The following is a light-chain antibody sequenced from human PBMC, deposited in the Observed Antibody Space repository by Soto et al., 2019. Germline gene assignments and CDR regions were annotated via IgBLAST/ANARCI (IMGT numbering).Light chain of an antibody. CDR3: QQYNSYLWT. V-gene: IGKV1-5*01. CDR1: QSISSS. Sequence: DIHMTQSPSTLSASVGDRVTITCRASQSISSSLAWYQQKPGKAPRLLIYDASSLESRVPSRFSGSGSGTEFTLTISSLQPDDFATYYCQQYNSYLWTFGQGTKVDIK. J-gene: IGKJ1*01. CDR2: DAS.